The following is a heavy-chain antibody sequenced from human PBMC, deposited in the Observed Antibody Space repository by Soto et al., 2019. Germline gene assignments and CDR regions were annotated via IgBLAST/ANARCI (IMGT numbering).Heavy chain of an antibody. D-gene: IGHD3-10*01. CDR1: GFTFSSYG. CDR3: AKEGVAFDI. Sequence: QVQLVESGGGVVQPGRSLRLSCAASGFTFSSYGMHWVRQAPGKGLEWVAVISYDGSNKYYADSVKGRFTISRDNSKNTQYLQMNSLRAEDTAVYYCAKEGVAFDIWGQGTMVPVSS. V-gene: IGHV3-30*18. J-gene: IGHJ3*02. CDR2: ISYDGSNK.